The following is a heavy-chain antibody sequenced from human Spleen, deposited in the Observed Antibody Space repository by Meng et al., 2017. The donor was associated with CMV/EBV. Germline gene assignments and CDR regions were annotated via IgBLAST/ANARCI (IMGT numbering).Heavy chain of an antibody. J-gene: IGHJ4*02. D-gene: IGHD3-22*01. CDR1: FTFSNYA. Sequence: FTFSNYAMSWERQAPGKGLEWVSVIRGPGGGTYYADSVKGRFTISRDNSKNTLFLQMNSLIAEDTAVYYCAKDGLKDSSGYYPTPFDYWGQGTLVTVSS. CDR2: IRGPGGGT. V-gene: IGHV3-23*01. CDR3: AKDGLKDSSGYYPTPFDY.